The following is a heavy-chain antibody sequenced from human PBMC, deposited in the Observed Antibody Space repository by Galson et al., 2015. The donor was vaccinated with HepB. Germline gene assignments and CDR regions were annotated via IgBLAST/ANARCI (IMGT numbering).Heavy chain of an antibody. CDR1: GFTFSSYA. J-gene: IGHJ4*02. CDR2: ISSNGGST. CDR3: VKETAYYYDSSGYYLVLDY. D-gene: IGHD3-22*01. Sequence: SLRLSCAASGFTFSSYAMHWVRQAPGKGLEYVSAISSNGGSTYYADSVKGRFTISRDNSKNTLYLQMSSLRAEDTAVYYCVKETAYYYDSSGYYLVLDYWGQGTLVTVSS. V-gene: IGHV3-64D*06.